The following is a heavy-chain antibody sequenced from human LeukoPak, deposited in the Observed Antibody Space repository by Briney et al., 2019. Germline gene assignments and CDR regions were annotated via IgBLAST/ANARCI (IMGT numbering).Heavy chain of an antibody. D-gene: IGHD3-22*01. CDR1: GSGYSISGGYY. V-gene: IGHV4-38-2*02. J-gene: IGHJ4*02. CDR2: IYHSGST. Sequence: TSETLSLTCTVSGSGYSISGGYYWGWIRQPPGKGLEWIGSIYHSGSTYYNPSLKSRLTISVDTSKNQFSLKLNSVTAADTAVYYCAGQFDSGGSYFYWGQGTQVTVSS. CDR3: AGQFDSGGSYFY.